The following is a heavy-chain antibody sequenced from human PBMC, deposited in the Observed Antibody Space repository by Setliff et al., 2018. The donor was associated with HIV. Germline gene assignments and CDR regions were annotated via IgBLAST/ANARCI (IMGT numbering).Heavy chain of an antibody. D-gene: IGHD1-26*01. CDR1: GYIFSNYY. V-gene: IGHV1-46*01. J-gene: IGHJ4*02. CDR3: ARGWEGGMDY. Sequence: ASVKVSCKPFGYIFSNYYLHWVRQGPGQGLEWMGLINPSGAGTSYAQKFEGRVTMTRDTSTDTVYMELSSLRSEDTAVYYCARGWEGGMDYWGQGTLVTVSS. CDR2: INPSGAGT.